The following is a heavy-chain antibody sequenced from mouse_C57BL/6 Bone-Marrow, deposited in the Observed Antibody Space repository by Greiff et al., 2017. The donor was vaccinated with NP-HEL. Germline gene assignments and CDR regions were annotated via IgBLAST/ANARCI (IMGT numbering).Heavy chain of an antibody. Sequence: QVQLQQSGAELVMPGASVKLSCKASGYTFTSYWMHWVKQRPGQGLEWIGEIDPSDSYTNYNQKFKGKSTLTVDKSSSTAYMQLSSLTSEDSAVYYCARSGTKFFAYWGQGTLVTVSA. CDR2: IDPSDSYT. D-gene: IGHD3-1*01. V-gene: IGHV1-69*01. CDR1: GYTFTSYW. J-gene: IGHJ3*01. CDR3: ARSGTKFFAY.